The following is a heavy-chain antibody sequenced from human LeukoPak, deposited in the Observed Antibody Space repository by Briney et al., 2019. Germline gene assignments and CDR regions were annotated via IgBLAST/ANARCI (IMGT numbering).Heavy chain of an antibody. V-gene: IGHV3-7*03. D-gene: IGHD6-13*01. CDR1: GFTFSSYW. J-gene: IGHJ4*02. CDR3: ASQPVAAAGSRGDY. Sequence: GGSLRLSCAASGFTFSSYWMSWVRQAPGKGLEWVANIKQDGSEKYYVDSVKGRFTISRDNAKNSLYLQMNSLRAEDTAVYYCASQPVAAAGSRGDYWGQGTLVTVSS. CDR2: IKQDGSEK.